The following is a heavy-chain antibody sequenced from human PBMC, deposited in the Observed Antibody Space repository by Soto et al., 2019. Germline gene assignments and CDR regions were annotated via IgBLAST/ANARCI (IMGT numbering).Heavy chain of an antibody. CDR1: GFTFSIYS. CDR2: ISSSSSYI. D-gene: IGHD4-17*01. J-gene: IGHJ6*02. V-gene: IGHV3-21*01. Sequence: GGSLRLSCAASGFTFSIYSMNWVRQAPGKGLEWVSSISSSSSYIYYADSVKGRFTISRDNAKNSLYLQMNSLRAEDTAGYYCARDPSGDYYYGMDVWGHGTTVTVAS. CDR3: ARDPSGDYYYGMDV.